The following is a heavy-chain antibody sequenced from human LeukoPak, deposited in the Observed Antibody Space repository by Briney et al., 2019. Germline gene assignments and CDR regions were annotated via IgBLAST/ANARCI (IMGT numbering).Heavy chain of an antibody. CDR3: AREERNGDYYYGMDV. Sequence: SETLSLTCTVSGGSISSYYWSWIRQPPGKGLECIAYIYYSGSTNYNPSLKSRVTISVDTSKNQFSLKLSSVTAADAAVYYCAREERNGDYYYGMDVWGQGTTVTVSS. D-gene: IGHD1-1*01. J-gene: IGHJ6*02. V-gene: IGHV4-59*01. CDR2: IYYSGST. CDR1: GGSISSYY.